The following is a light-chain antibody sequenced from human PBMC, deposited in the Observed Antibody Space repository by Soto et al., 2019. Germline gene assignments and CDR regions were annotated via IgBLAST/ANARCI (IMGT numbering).Light chain of an antibody. CDR1: QSFSST. Sequence: EIVMTQSPATLSVSPGERATLCCRASQSFSSTLAWNQQKPGQAPRLLIYGASTRATGIPARFSGSGSGTEFTLTISSLPSEDFAVFFCQQYNNWPPGFGQGTKVDIK. CDR3: QQYNNWPPG. CDR2: GAS. J-gene: IGKJ1*01. V-gene: IGKV3-15*01.